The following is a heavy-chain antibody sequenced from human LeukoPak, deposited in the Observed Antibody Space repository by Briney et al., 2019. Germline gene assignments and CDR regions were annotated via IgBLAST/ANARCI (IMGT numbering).Heavy chain of an antibody. V-gene: IGHV4-38-2*02. CDR2: IYHSGST. Sequence: PSETLSLTCTVSGYSISSGYDWGWIRQPPGKGLEWIGSIYHSGSTYYNPSLKSRVTIPVDTSKNQFSLKLNSVTAADTAVYYCARGRNPGDCWGQGTLVTVSS. J-gene: IGHJ4*02. CDR1: GYSISSGYD. CDR3: ARGRNPGDC.